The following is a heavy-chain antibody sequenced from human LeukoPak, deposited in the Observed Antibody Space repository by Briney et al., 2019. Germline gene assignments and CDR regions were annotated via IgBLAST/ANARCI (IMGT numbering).Heavy chain of an antibody. CDR2: IIPIFGSA. CDR1: GGTFSNHA. V-gene: IGHV1-69*05. CDR3: ARGTVGDTISVWFDS. D-gene: IGHD1-26*01. J-gene: IGHJ5*01. Sequence: GASVKVSCEASGGTFSNHAISWVRQAHGQGLEWMGGIIPIFGSANYAQKFQGRVTITTDESTSRVYLELSSLRSDDTAVYYCARGTVGDTISVWFDSWGQGTLVSVSS.